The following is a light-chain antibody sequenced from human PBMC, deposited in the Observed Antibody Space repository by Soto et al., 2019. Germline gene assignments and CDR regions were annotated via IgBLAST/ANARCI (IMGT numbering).Light chain of an antibody. CDR1: SSDIGGYNY. V-gene: IGLV2-14*01. Sequence: QSVLTQPASVSGSPGQSITISCTGTSSDIGGYNYVSWYQQDSGKAPKLIIYAVTDRPSGVSSRFSGSKSGNTAFLTISGLQAEDEADYYCTSYTRSSTYGFGTGTKVTVL. CDR2: AVT. CDR3: TSYTRSSTYG. J-gene: IGLJ1*01.